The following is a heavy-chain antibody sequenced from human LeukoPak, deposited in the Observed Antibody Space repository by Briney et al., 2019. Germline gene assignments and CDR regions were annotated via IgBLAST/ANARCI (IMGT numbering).Heavy chain of an antibody. D-gene: IGHD6-19*01. Sequence: PGGSLRLSCAPSGFTFSSYVMSWVRQAPRKGLEWVSAISGSGGSTYYAVPVKGRFTISRDNAKNSLYLQMNSLRAEDTAVYYCARLKAVAVWGDWFDPWGQGTLVTVSS. CDR1: GFTFSSYV. V-gene: IGHV3-23*01. J-gene: IGHJ5*02. CDR3: ARLKAVAVWGDWFDP. CDR2: ISGSGGST.